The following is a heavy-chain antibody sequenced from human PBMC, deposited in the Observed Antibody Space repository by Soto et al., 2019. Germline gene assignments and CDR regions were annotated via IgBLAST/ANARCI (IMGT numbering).Heavy chain of an antibody. CDR2: ISSSSSTI. D-gene: IGHD3-22*01. CDR3: APTYYYDSSGYPT. J-gene: IGHJ5*02. V-gene: IGHV3-48*02. CDR1: GFTFSSYS. Sequence: GGSLRLSGAASGFTFSSYSMNWVLQAPGKGLEWVSYISSSSSTIYYADSVKGRFTISRDNAKNSLYLQMNSLRDEDTAVYYCAPTYYYDSSGYPTWGQGTLVTVSS.